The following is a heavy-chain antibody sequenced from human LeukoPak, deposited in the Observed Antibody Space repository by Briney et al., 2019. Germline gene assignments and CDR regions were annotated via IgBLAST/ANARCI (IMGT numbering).Heavy chain of an antibody. J-gene: IGHJ4*02. D-gene: IGHD3-10*01. CDR3: ARALTMVRGVIRLGY. Sequence: ASVKVSCKASGYTFTGYYMHWVRQAPGQGLEWMGWINPNSGGTNYAQKFQGRVTMTRDTSISTAYMELSRLRSDDTAVYYCARALTMVRGVIRLGYWGQGTLVTVSS. V-gene: IGHV1-2*02. CDR2: INPNSGGT. CDR1: GYTFTGYY.